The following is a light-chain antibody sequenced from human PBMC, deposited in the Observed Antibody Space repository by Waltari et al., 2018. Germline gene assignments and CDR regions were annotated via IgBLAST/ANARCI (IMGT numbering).Light chain of an antibody. CDR2: GAS. V-gene: IGKV3-11*01. Sequence: EIVLTQSPATLSLSPGERATLSCRASQSVSSYLVWYQQKPGQTPRLLIYGASNRATGIPARFSGSGSGTDFTLTISSLESEDFAVYYCHQRSNWPITFGQGTRPEIK. CDR1: QSVSSY. J-gene: IGKJ5*01. CDR3: HQRSNWPIT.